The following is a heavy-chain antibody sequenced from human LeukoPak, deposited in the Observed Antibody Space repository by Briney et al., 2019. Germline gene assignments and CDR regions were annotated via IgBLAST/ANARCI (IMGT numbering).Heavy chain of an antibody. D-gene: IGHD2-8*01. CDR1: GFTFSSYA. CDR3: AKEMGPFIHGDY. Sequence: PGGSLRLSCAASGFTFSSYAMHWVRQDPGKGLEWVAVISNDGIHQFYADSVKGRFTISRDNSKNTLYLQMNSLRTEDTALYYCAKEMGPFIHGDYWGQGTVVTVS. V-gene: IGHV3-30*18. J-gene: IGHJ4*02. CDR2: ISNDGIHQ.